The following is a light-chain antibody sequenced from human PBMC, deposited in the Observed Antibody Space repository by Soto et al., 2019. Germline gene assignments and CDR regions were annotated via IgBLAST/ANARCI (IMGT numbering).Light chain of an antibody. CDR3: SSYTSSSTYV. CDR2: EVS. Sequence: QSALAQPASVSGSPGQSITISCTGSSTDVGGYNYVSWYQRHPGKAPKVMIYEVSNRPSGVSNRFSGSKSGNTASLTISGLQAQDEADYYCSSYTSSSTYVFGTGTKVTVL. CDR1: STDVGGYNY. V-gene: IGLV2-14*01. J-gene: IGLJ1*01.